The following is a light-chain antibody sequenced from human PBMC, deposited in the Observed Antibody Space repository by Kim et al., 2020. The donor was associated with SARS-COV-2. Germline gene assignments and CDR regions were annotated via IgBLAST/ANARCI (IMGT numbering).Light chain of an antibody. J-gene: IGKJ1*01. CDR1: QSVYTY. CDR2: FAS. CDR3: EQTYSTPT. V-gene: IGKV1-39*01. Sequence: DIQMTQSPSSLSASVGDNITITCRASQSVYTYLSWYQQKPGTAPRLLIYFASRLQSDVPSRFSGGGSETDFTLTISSLQLEDFAHYYCEQTYSTPTFGQGTKVDIK.